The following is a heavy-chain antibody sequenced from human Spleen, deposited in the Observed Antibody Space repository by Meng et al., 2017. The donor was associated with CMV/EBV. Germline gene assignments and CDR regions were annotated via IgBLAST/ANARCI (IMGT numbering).Heavy chain of an antibody. CDR2: IYYRGST. CDR1: SDNHY. J-gene: IGHJ1*01. V-gene: IGHV4-30-4*08. D-gene: IGHD3-22*01. CDR3: ARGHPWDYDNNPGAEFFQH. Sequence: SDNHYWSWIRQPPGKGLEWIGYIYYRGSTHYNPSLMGRVTISVDTSKNQFSLRLNSLTAADTAVYYCARGHPWDYDNNPGAEFFQHWGQGTLVTVSS.